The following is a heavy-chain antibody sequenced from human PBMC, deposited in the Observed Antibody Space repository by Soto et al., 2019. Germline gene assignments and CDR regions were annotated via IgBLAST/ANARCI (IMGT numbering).Heavy chain of an antibody. J-gene: IGHJ4*02. V-gene: IGHV1-46*01. CDR2: INPSGGST. CDR1: GYTFTNYY. CDR3: GRVSLYDSDGYYLKG. D-gene: IGHD3-22*01. Sequence: ASVKVSCKASGYTFTNYYMHWVRQAPGQGLEWMGIINPSGGSTTYAQKFQGRVTMTRDTSTSTVYMDLSSLRSEDTAVYYCGRVSLYDSDGYYLKGWGQGTLVTVSS.